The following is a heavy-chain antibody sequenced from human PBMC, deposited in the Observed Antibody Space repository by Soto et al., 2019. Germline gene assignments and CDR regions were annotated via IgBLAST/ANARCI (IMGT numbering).Heavy chain of an antibody. D-gene: IGHD5-18*01. CDR1: GVSISSYY. CDR3: ARRYGTSMDV. CDR2: IYYSGST. J-gene: IGHJ6*02. V-gene: IGHV4-59*01. Sequence: QVQLQESGPGLVKPSETLSLTCTVSGVSISSYYWSWIRQPPGKGLQWSGYIYYSGSTNQNPPLKSRVTISVDTSKNPFSLKLSTVTAADTAVYDCARRYGTSMDVWGQGNTVTVSS.